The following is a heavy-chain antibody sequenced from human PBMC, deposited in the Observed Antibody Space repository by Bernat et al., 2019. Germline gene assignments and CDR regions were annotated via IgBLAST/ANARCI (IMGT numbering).Heavy chain of an antibody. CDR3: AREASSTRQYYYYYYYMDV. Sequence: QVQLQESGPGLVKPSQTLSLTCTVSGGSISSGGYYWSWIRQHPGKGLEWIGYIYYSGSTYYNPSLKSRGTISVDTSKNQFSLKLSSMTAADTAVYYCAREASSTRQYYYYYYYMDVWGKGTTVTVSS. V-gene: IGHV4-31*03. CDR2: IYYSGST. CDR1: GGSISSGGYY. J-gene: IGHJ6*03. D-gene: IGHD2-2*01.